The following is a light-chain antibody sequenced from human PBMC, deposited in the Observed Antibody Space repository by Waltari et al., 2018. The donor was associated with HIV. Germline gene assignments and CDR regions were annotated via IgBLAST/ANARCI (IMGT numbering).Light chain of an antibody. J-gene: IGLJ2*01. Sequence: SYVLTQPPSVSVAPGQTAGITCGGDNIGSKSVHWYQQKPGQAPVLLIYDGADRPSGIPERFSGSNSENTATRTIGRVEAGDEADYYCQVWDSGSAHVVFGGGTNLAVL. CDR2: DGA. V-gene: IGLV3-21*02. CDR1: NIGSKS. CDR3: QVWDSGSAHVV.